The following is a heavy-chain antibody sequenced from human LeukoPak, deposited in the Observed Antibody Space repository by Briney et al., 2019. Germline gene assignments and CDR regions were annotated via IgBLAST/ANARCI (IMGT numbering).Heavy chain of an antibody. Sequence: GASVKVSCKASGYTFTGYYMHWVRQAPGQGLEWMGWINPNSGGTNYAQKLQGRVTMTTDTSTSTAYMELRSLRSDDTAVYYCARDSSSWPNYYFDYWGQGTLVTVSS. CDR1: GYTFTGYY. J-gene: IGHJ4*02. V-gene: IGHV1-2*02. CDR2: INPNSGGT. D-gene: IGHD6-13*01. CDR3: ARDSSSWPNYYFDY.